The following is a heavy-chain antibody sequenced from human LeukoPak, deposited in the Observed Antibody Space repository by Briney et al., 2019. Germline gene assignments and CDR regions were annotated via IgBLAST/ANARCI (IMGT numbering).Heavy chain of an antibody. CDR3: ARGSASIAARLAFDI. CDR1: GYSISSGYY. Sequence: SETLSLTCTVSGYSISSGYYWGWIRQPPGKGLEWIGSIYHSGSTYYNPSLKSRVTISVDRSKNQFSLKLSSVTAADTAMYYCARGSASIAARLAFDIWGQGTMVTVSS. D-gene: IGHD6-6*01. V-gene: IGHV4-38-2*02. J-gene: IGHJ3*02. CDR2: IYHSGST.